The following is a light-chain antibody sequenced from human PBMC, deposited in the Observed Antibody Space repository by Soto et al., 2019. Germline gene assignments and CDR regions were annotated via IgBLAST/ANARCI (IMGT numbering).Light chain of an antibody. J-gene: IGLJ1*01. Sequence: QPVLTQPRSVSGSPGQSVTISCTGTSSDVGGYNYVSWYQQHPGKAPKLIIYDVSERPSGVPDRFSGSKSGNTASLTISGLQAEDEADYYCCSYAGSYSLYVFGTGTKVTVL. CDR2: DVS. CDR3: CSYAGSYSLYV. CDR1: SSDVGGYNY. V-gene: IGLV2-11*01.